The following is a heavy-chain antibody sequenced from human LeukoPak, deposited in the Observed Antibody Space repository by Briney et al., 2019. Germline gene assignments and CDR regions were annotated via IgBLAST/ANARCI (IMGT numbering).Heavy chain of an antibody. V-gene: IGHV3-23*01. CDR1: GFTFSTYG. D-gene: IGHD3-10*02. CDR3: AELGITMIGGV. Sequence: GGSLRLSCAASGFTFSTYGMGWVRQAPGKGLEWVSAISGSGRSTYYADSVKGRFTISRDNSKNTLYLQINSLRAEDTAVYYCAELGITMIGGVWGKGTTVTISS. CDR2: ISGSGRST. J-gene: IGHJ6*04.